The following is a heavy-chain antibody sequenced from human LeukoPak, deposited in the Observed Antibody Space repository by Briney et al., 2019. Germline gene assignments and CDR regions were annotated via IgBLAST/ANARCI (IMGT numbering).Heavy chain of an antibody. Sequence: SSETLSLTCAVYGGSFSGYYWSWIRQPPGKGLEWIGEINHSGSTNYNPSLKSRVTISVDTSKNQFSLKLSSVTAADTAVYYCARHLALGIVEYFDYWGQGTLVTVSS. CDR3: ARHLALGIVEYFDY. CDR2: INHSGST. D-gene: IGHD7-27*01. J-gene: IGHJ4*02. V-gene: IGHV4-34*01. CDR1: GGSFSGYY.